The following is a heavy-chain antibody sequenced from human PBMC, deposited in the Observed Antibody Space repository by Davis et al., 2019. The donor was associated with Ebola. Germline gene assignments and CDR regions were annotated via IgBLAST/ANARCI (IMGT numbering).Heavy chain of an antibody. CDR2: INSDGSKI. CDR1: GFSFSSYW. Sequence: GESLKISCAASGFSFSSYWMHWVRQAPGKGLVWVSRINSDGSKITYADSVKGRFTISRDNAKNTLYLQMNSLRAEDTAVYYCAKDDTNGNWFDPWGQGTLVTVSS. CDR3: AKDDTNGNWFDP. V-gene: IGHV3-74*01. J-gene: IGHJ5*02. D-gene: IGHD2-8*01.